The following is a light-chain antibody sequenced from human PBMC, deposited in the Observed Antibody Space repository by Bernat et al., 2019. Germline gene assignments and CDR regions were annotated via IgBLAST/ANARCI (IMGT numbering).Light chain of an antibody. CDR3: SAYAGSGTEL. CDR2: DVN. J-gene: IGLJ2*01. V-gene: IGLV2-8*01. Sequence: QSALTQPPSASGSPGQSVTISCTGTSRDVGGYNFLSWYQHHPGQAPTLIIYDVNKRPSEVPDRFSGAKSGNTAYLTVSGFQAGDEANYYCSAYAGSGTELFGGGTKLTFL. CDR1: SRDVGGYNF.